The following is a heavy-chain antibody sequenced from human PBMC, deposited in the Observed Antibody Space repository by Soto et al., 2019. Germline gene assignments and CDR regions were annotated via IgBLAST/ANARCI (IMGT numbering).Heavy chain of an antibody. J-gene: IGHJ2*01. Sequence: GGSLRLSCAASGGTFSSFVMSWVRQAPGKGLEWVSAISGSGGSTYYADSVKGRFTISRDNSENTLYLQMNSLRADDTAVYFCAKVNSGSDHWYFALSGRGTLVPVSS. CDR3: AKVNSGSDHWYFAL. V-gene: IGHV3-23*01. D-gene: IGHD3-10*01. CDR1: GGTFSSFV. CDR2: ISGSGGST.